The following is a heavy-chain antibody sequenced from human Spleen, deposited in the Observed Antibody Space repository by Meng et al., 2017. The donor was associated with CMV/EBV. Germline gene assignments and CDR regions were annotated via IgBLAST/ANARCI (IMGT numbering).Heavy chain of an antibody. J-gene: IGHJ2*01. CDR3: AKDRARLRRYFDL. V-gene: IGHV3-33*06. CDR1: GFHLNNYG. CDR2: IWNDGSNK. Sequence: CAAAGFHLNNYGMHWVRQAPGKGLEWVAFIWNDGSNKFYVDSVKGRFTVSRDNSKNTMYLQMNSLRAEDTAVYYCAKDRARLRRYFDLWGPGTLVTVSS. D-gene: IGHD3-10*01.